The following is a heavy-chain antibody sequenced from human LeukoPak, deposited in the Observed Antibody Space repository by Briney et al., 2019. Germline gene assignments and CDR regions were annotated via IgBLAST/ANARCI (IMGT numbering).Heavy chain of an antibody. CDR3: ATRYCSSTSCYDY. CDR2: ISSSSSYI. V-gene: IGHV3-21*01. CDR1: GFIFSSYS. J-gene: IGHJ4*02. D-gene: IGHD2-2*01. Sequence: GGSLRLSCAASGFIFSSYSMNWVRQAPGKGLEWVSSISSSSSYIYYADSVKGRFTISRDNAKNSLYLQMNSLRAEDTAVYYCATRYCSSTSCYDYWGQGTLVTVSS.